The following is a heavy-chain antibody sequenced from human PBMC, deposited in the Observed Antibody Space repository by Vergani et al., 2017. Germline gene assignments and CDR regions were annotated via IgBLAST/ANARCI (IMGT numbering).Heavy chain of an antibody. J-gene: IGHJ4*02. CDR1: GYTFTSDD. V-gene: IGHV1-8*03. CDR3: VRARRTCTYDHCPRYYYDL. CDR2: MNPISGKT. Sequence: QVQLVQSGAEVKKPGASVKVSCKASGYTFTSDDINWVRQATGQGLEWMGWMNPISGKTGYAQNLQGRLTINRDTSVNTAYMELSSLTSEDMAVYYCVRARRTCTYDHCPRYYYDLWGQGTLVTVSS. D-gene: IGHD2-8*01.